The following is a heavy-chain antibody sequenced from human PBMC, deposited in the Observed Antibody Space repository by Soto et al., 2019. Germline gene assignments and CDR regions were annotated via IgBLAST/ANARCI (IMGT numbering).Heavy chain of an antibody. J-gene: IGHJ4*02. V-gene: IGHV4-59*08. CDR3: ARHEVTMTYYFDY. D-gene: IGHD3-22*01. Sequence: SGTLSLTFTVSGGSISSYYWSWIRQPPGKGLEWIGYIYYSGSTNYNPSLKSRVTISVDTSKNQFSLKLSSVTAADTAVYYCARHEVTMTYYFDYWGQGTLVTVSS. CDR1: GGSISSYY. CDR2: IYYSGST.